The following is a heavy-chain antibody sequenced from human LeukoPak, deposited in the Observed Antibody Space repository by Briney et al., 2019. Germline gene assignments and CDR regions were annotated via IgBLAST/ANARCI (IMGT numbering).Heavy chain of an antibody. CDR1: GYTFSGYY. J-gene: IGHJ4*02. D-gene: IGHD3-9*01. V-gene: IGHV1-2*02. CDR2: INPNSGGT. Sequence: GASVKVSCKASGYTFSGYYIHWVRQAPGHGLEWMGWINPNSGGTNYAQKFQGRVTLTRDTSINTAYMELSTLRSDDTAVYYCARVLRYYDILSKPFDYWGQGTLVTVSS. CDR3: ARVLRYYDILSKPFDY.